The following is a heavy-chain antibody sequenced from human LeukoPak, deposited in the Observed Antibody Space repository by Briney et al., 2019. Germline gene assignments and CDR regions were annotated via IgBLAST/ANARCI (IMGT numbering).Heavy chain of an antibody. CDR3: ARDSDIVVVIATSSFGY. V-gene: IGHV3-20*04. D-gene: IGHD2-21*01. CDR1: GFTFDRHG. Sequence: GGSLRLSCAASGFTFDRHGLTWVRQAPGKGLEWISAINWHGGEVYYADSVKGRFTISRDSAKNSLYLQMNSLRAEDTALYYCARDSDIVVVIATSSFGYWGQGTLVTVSS. J-gene: IGHJ4*02. CDR2: INWHGGEV.